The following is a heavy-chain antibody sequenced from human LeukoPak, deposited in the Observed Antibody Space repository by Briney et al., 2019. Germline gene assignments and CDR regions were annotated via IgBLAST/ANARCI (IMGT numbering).Heavy chain of an antibody. D-gene: IGHD3-3*01. CDR3: ARDGYDFWSGYYTTVWFDP. V-gene: IGHV1-2*02. Sequence: GASVKVSCKASGYTFTGYYMHWVRQAPGQGLEWMGWINPNSGGTNYAQKFQGRVTMTRDTSISTAYMGLSRLRSDDTAVYYCARDGYDFWSGYYTTVWFDPWGQGTLVTVSS. CDR1: GYTFTGYY. J-gene: IGHJ5*02. CDR2: INPNSGGT.